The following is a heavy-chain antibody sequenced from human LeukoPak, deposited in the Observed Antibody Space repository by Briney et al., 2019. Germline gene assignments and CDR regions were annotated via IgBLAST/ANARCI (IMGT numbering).Heavy chain of an antibody. CDR2: INHSGST. CDR3: ARGHGYCSSTSCSIYYFDY. CDR1: GGSISSYY. J-gene: IGHJ4*02. V-gene: IGHV4-34*01. Sequence: PSETLSLTCTVSGGSISSYYWSWIRQPPGKGLEWIGEINHSGSTNYNPSLKSRVTISVDTSKNQFSLKLSSVTAADTAVYYCARGHGYCSSTSCSIYYFDYWGQGTLVTVSS. D-gene: IGHD2-2*01.